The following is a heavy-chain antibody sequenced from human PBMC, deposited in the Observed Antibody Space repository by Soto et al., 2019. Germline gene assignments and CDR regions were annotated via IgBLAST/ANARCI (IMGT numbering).Heavy chain of an antibody. J-gene: IGHJ6*02. Sequence: GGSLRLSCATSGFIFSNYWMHWVRQAPGKGLVWVSRITTDGSSTTYAESVKGRFTISRDNAKNTLYPQMNSLIDEDTAVYYCASGPSYYYGMDVWGQGTTVTVSS. CDR1: GFIFSNYW. V-gene: IGHV3-74*01. CDR2: ITTDGSST. CDR3: ASGPSYYYGMDV.